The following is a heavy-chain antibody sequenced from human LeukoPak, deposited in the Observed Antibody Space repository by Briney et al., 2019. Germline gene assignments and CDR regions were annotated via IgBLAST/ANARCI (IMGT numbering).Heavy chain of an antibody. CDR1: GGSFSGYY. Sequence: SETLSLTCAVYGGSFSGYYWSWIRLPPGKGLEWIGEINHSGSTNYNPSLKSRVTISVDTSKNQFSLKLSSVTAADTAVYYCAREGLIAAAGNDAFDIWGQGAMVTVSS. CDR2: INHSGST. CDR3: AREGLIAAAGNDAFDI. J-gene: IGHJ3*02. V-gene: IGHV4-34*01. D-gene: IGHD6-13*01.